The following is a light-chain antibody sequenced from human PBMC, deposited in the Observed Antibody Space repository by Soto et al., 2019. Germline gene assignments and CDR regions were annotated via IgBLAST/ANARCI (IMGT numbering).Light chain of an antibody. CDR1: QSLSSN. CDR2: GAS. V-gene: IGKV3-15*01. CDR3: QHWWT. J-gene: IGKJ1*01. Sequence: EIVMTQSPATLSVSPGERATLSCRASQSLSSNLAWYQQKPGQAPRLLIYGASTRATGIPARFSGSGSGTEFTLTISSLQSEDFAIYYCQHWWTFGQWTKVEVK.